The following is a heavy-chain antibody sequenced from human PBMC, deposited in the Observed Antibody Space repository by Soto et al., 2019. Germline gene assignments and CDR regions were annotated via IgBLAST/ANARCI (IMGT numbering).Heavy chain of an antibody. CDR3: ARMKVDSYQFYYAMDV. D-gene: IGHD3-9*01. CDR1: GFSLTAGKMG. V-gene: IGHV2-26*01. Sequence: GSGPTVVNPTETLTLTCTVSGFSLTAGKMGVSWIRQPPGKALEWLAHIFSDNERSYSTSLQGRLTISKDTSGSQVVLSMTNVDPVDTATYYCARMKVDSYQFYYAMDVWGQGTTVTVSS. CDR2: IFSDNER. J-gene: IGHJ6*02.